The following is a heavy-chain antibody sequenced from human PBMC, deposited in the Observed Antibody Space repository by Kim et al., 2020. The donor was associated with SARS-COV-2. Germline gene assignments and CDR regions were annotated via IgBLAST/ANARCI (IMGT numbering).Heavy chain of an antibody. Sequence: SETLSLTCTVSGASIRSHYWSWIRQPPGKGLEWIGYMDHSGSSNYNPSLKSRVTISVDTSKSHFSLKLSSVTAADTAVYYCARREASSYLFYYWGQGTL. CDR3: ARREASSYLFYY. J-gene: IGHJ4*02. CDR1: GASIRSHY. V-gene: IGHV4-59*08. D-gene: IGHD3-16*02. CDR2: MDHSGSS.